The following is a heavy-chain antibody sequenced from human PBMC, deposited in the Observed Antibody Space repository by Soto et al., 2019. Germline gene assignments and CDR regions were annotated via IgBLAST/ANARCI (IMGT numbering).Heavy chain of an antibody. V-gene: IGHV1-3*01. CDR3: ARSSGYYYLEY. J-gene: IGHJ4*02. D-gene: IGHD3-22*01. CDR1: GHTFTNYA. Sequence: QVQLVQSGAEVKKPGASVKVSCKASGHTFTNYAMHWVRQAPGQRLEWMGWINAGNGNTKYSQQFQGRVTITRDTSASTAYMELSSLRSEDTAVYYCARSSGYYYLEYWGQGTLVTVSS. CDR2: INAGNGNT.